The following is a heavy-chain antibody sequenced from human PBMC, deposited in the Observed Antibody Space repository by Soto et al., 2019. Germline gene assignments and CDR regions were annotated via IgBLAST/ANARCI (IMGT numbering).Heavy chain of an antibody. Sequence: GGSLRLSCSASGFTFSSYAMHWVRQAPGKGLEYVSAISSNGGSTYYADSVKGRFTISRDNSKNKLYLQMSSLRAEATAVYYCVKAADILTGYPDYWGQGTLVTVSS. CDR1: GFTFSSYA. CDR2: ISSNGGST. J-gene: IGHJ4*02. V-gene: IGHV3-64D*09. CDR3: VKAADILTGYPDY. D-gene: IGHD3-9*01.